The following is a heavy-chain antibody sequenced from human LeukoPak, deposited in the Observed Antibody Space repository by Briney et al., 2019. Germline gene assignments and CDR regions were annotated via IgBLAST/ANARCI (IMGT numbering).Heavy chain of an antibody. V-gene: IGHV4-59*13. Sequence: SDPLSLPCTVSGGSISSCYWRWTRHPPKKGRELLGYHYYCWSNNHNPSLKSRVHIPVDTSKNQFSLKLSSVTAADTAVYYCAGEDRDYGGNSGCFDPWGKGTLVTVA. CDR1: GGSISSCY. CDR2: HYYCWSN. D-gene: IGHD4-23*01. J-gene: IGHJ5*02. CDR3: AGEDRDYGGNSGCFDP.